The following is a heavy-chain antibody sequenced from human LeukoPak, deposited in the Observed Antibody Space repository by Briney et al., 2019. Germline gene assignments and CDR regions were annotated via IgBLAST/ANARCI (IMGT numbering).Heavy chain of an antibody. D-gene: IGHD6-19*01. CDR3: VARGGWARFDY. Sequence: GGSPRLSCVASGFTFDTYSMNWIRQAPGEGLEWTSYITDDSKTMYYADSVKGRFTISRDNAKNALYLQMNSLRGEDTAVYYCVARGGWARFDYWGQGTLVTVSS. V-gene: IGHV3-48*04. J-gene: IGHJ4*02. CDR1: GFTFDTYS. CDR2: ITDDSKTM.